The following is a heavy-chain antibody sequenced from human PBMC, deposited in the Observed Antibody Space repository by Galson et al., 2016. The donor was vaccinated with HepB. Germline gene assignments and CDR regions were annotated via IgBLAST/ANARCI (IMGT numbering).Heavy chain of an antibody. Sequence: TLSLTCTVSGGSISSGDYYWSWIRQPPGKGLEWIGYIYYSGSTYYNPSLKSRSTISVDTSKNQFSLKLSSVTAADTAVYYCARVHLGSNWSNNWFDPWGQGTLVTVSS. J-gene: IGHJ5*02. CDR3: ARVHLGSNWSNNWFDP. CDR2: IYYSGST. V-gene: IGHV4-30-4*01. D-gene: IGHD6-13*01. CDR1: GGSISSGDYY.